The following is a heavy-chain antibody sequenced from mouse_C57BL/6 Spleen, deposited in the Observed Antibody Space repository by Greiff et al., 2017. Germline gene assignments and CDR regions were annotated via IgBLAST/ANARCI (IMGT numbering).Heavy chain of an antibody. V-gene: IGHV2-9*01. CDR2: IWGGGST. D-gene: IGHD2-4*01. Sequence: QVQLQQSGPGLVAPSQSLSITCTVSGFSLTSYGVDWVRQPPGKGLEWLGVIWGGGSTNYNSALMSRLSISKDNSKSQAFLNMNSLQTDDTAMYYCAKQGGYYDYDGVYWYFDVWGTGTTVTVSS. CDR3: AKQGGYYDYDGVYWYFDV. CDR1: GFSLTSYG. J-gene: IGHJ1*03.